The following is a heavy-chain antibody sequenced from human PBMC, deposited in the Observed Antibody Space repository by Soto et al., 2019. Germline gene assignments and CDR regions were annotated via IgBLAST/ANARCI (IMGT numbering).Heavy chain of an antibody. Sequence: GGSLRLSCVASGFTFSSYAMIWVRQAPGKGLEWVSAISGSDGTTNYIDTVKGRFTISRDNSKNTVYLQMNSLRAEDSAIYHCAKGSGYSSSSSRVFNSWGRGTRVTVSS. D-gene: IGHD6-6*01. CDR1: GFTFSSYA. V-gene: IGHV3-23*01. CDR2: ISGSDGTT. CDR3: AKGSGYSSSSSRVFNS. J-gene: IGHJ4*02.